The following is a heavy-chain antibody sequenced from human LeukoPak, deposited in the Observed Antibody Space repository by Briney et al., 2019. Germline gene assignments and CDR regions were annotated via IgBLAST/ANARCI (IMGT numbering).Heavy chain of an antibody. CDR2: IYHSGTT. D-gene: IGHD5-18*01. CDR3: ARRGGYRYAYNY. Sequence: PGGSLRLSCAASGFTFSDYYIDWVRQAPGKGLAWIGTIYHSGTTYYNPSLKSRVTISVDTSKNQFSLKLSSVTAADTAVYYCARRGGYRYAYNYWGQGTLVTVSS. CDR1: GFTFSDYY. V-gene: IGHV4-38-2*01. J-gene: IGHJ4*02.